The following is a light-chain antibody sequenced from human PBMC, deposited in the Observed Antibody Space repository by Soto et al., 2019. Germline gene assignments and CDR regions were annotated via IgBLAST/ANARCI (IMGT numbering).Light chain of an antibody. CDR2: AAS. CDR1: QSISSY. V-gene: IGKV1-39*01. CDR3: QQYNSWPLT. J-gene: IGKJ4*01. Sequence: IRMTQSPSALSASLGDRVTITCRASQSISSYLNWYQQKPGKAPKLLIYAASSLQSGVPSRFSGSGSGTDFTLTISSLQSEDFAVYYCQQYNSWPLTFGGRTKVDI.